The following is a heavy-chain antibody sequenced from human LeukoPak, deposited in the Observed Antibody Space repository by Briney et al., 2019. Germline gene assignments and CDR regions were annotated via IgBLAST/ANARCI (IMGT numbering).Heavy chain of an antibody. D-gene: IGHD6-13*01. CDR2: IKQDGSEE. CDR1: GFTFSSYW. V-gene: IGHV3-7*01. Sequence: GGSLRLSCAASGFTFSSYWMSWVRQAPGKGLEWVANIKQDGSEEYYVDSVKGRFTISRDNAKNSLYLQMNSLRAEDTAVYYCARDSYSSSWNLNDYWGQGTLVTVSS. CDR3: ARDSYSSSWNLNDY. J-gene: IGHJ4*02.